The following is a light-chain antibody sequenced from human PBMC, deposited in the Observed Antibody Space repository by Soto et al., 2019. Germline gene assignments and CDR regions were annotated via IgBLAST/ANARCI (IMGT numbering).Light chain of an antibody. J-gene: IGKJ1*01. CDR3: QQSCLTPWT. CDR2: GAS. CDR1: QSVNTY. Sequence: DIQMTQSPSSLSASVGDRVTITCRASQSVNTYLNWYQQKPGKAPQPLIYGASTLHRGVPSRFSGSGSGTDFTLTISGLQSEDFATYYCQQSCLTPWTFGQGTKVEIK. V-gene: IGKV1-39*01.